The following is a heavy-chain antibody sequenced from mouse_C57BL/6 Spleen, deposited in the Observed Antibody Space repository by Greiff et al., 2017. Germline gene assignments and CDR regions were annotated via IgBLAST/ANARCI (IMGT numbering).Heavy chain of an antibody. CDR2: IYPGDGDT. J-gene: IGHJ2*01. CDR1: GYAFSSSW. V-gene: IGHV1-82*01. D-gene: IGHD1-1*01. Sequence: VQLQQSGPELVKPGASVKISCKASGYAFSSSWLNWVKQRPGTGLEWIGRIYPGDGDTNYNGKFTGKATLTADKSSSTAYMQRSSLTSEDSAVYFCARSYGSTLDYWGQGTTLTVSS. CDR3: ARSYGSTLDY.